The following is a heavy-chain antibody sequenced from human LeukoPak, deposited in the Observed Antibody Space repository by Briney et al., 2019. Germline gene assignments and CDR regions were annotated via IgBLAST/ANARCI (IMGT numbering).Heavy chain of an antibody. J-gene: IGHJ4*02. V-gene: IGHV3-53*01. CDR1: GFTVSSNY. Sequence: PGGSLRLSCAASGFTVSSNYMSWVRQAPGKVLEWVSVIYSGGSTYYADSVKGRFTISRDNSKNTLYLQMNSLRAEDTAVYYCARVGSSRTFDYWGQGTLVTVSS. D-gene: IGHD2-15*01. CDR2: IYSGGST. CDR3: ARVGSSRTFDY.